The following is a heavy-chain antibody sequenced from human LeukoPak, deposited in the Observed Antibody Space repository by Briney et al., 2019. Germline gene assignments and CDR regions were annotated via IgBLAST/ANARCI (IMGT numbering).Heavy chain of an antibody. Sequence: PGGSLRLSCAASGFSFSTYEMNWVRQAPGKGLEWVSYISSSGSTIYYADSVKGRFTISRDNAKNSLNLQMNSLRAEDTAVYSCARLATVTTFSPVVYWGQGTLVTVSS. CDR2: ISSSGSTI. CDR1: GFSFSTYE. J-gene: IGHJ4*02. CDR3: ARLATVTTFSPVVY. D-gene: IGHD4-17*01. V-gene: IGHV3-48*03.